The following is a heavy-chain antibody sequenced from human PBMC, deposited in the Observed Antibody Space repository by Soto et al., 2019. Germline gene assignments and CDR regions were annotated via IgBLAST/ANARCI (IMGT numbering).Heavy chain of an antibody. V-gene: IGHV3-9*01. CDR2: ITWNSASI. J-gene: IGHJ5*02. CDR1: GFTFDDYA. CDR3: AKDIETIAATGTSSFGFGP. D-gene: IGHD6-13*01. Sequence: VQLVESGGGLVQPGRSLRLSCAASGFTFDDYAMHWVRQPPGTGLECVSSITWNSASIVYADSVKGRFTISRDNSKNSLYLQMNSLRAEDTALYDCAKDIETIAATGTSSFGFGPWGQGTLVTVSS.